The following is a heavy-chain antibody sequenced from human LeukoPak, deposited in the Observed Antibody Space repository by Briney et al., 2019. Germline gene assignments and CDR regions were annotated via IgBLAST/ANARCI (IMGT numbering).Heavy chain of an antibody. CDR2: INPNSGGT. J-gene: IGHJ5*02. V-gene: IGHV1-2*02. D-gene: IGHD5-18*01. CDR3: AREAAAMDYDWFDP. Sequence: ASVKVSRKASGYTFTGYYMHWVRQAPGQGLEWMGWINPNSGGTNYAQKFQGRVTMTRDTSISTAYMELSRLRSDDTAVYYCAREAAAMDYDWFDPWGQGTLVTVSS. CDR1: GYTFTGYY.